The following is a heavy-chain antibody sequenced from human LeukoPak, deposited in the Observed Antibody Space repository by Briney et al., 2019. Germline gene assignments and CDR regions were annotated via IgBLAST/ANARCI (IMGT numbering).Heavy chain of an antibody. V-gene: IGHV3-23*01. Sequence: GESLKISCKGSGYSFTTYWIGWVRQMPGKGLEWVSSIFPSGGEIHYADSVRGRFTISRDNSKSTLSLQMNSLRAEDTAIYYCATYRQVLLPFESWGQGTLVTVSS. CDR2: IFPSGGEI. CDR1: GYSFTTYW. J-gene: IGHJ4*02. D-gene: IGHD2-8*02. CDR3: ATYRQVLLPFES.